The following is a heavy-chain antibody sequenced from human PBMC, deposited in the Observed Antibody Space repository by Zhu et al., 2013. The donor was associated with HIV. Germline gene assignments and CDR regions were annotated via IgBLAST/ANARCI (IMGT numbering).Heavy chain of an antibody. D-gene: IGHD1-26*01. V-gene: IGHV1-69*06. CDR1: GGTFNNYG. J-gene: IGHJ6*02. CDR3: ARTQTAVDSGSYHYYYFYGMDV. Sequence: QVQLVQSGAEVKKPGSSVKVSCKPSGGTFNNYGVNWVRQAPGQGLEWMGGIIPMFGTTKYAQKLQGRVTITADTSTSTAYMELYSLRSEDTAVYYCARTQTAVDSGSYHYYYFYGMDVWGQGTRSPS. CDR2: IIPMFGTT.